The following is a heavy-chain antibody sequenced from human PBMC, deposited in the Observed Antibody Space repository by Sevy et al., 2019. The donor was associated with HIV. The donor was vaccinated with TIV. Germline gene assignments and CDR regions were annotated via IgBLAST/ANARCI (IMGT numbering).Heavy chain of an antibody. J-gene: IGHJ6*02. V-gene: IGHV1-69*04. CDR1: GGTFSSYA. D-gene: IGHD4-17*01. CDR2: IIPILGIA. Sequence: ASVKVSCKASGGTFSSYAISWVRQAPGQGLEWMGRIIPILGIANYAQKFQGRVTITADKSTSTDYMELSSLRSEDTAVYYCARGGGDYDHYYYYGMDVWGQGTTVTVSS. CDR3: ARGGGDYDHYYYYGMDV.